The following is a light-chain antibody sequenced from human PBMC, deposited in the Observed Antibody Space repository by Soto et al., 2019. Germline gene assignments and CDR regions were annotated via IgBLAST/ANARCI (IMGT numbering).Light chain of an antibody. Sequence: KVRTESTARLSVYHEKQTSPSVRASQSVSSNLAWYQQKAGQAPRLLIYGASTRATGIPARFSGSGSGTEFTLTISSLQSEDFAVYYCQQYSILRTFGQ. CDR1: QSVSSN. J-gene: IGKJ1*01. CDR3: QQYSILRT. V-gene: IGKV3-15*01. CDR2: GAS.